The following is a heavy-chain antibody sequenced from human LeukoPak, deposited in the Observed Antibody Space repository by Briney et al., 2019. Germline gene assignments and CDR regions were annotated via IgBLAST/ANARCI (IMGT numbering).Heavy chain of an antibody. CDR1: GGSISSGDYY. CDR3: ARDSGSSTHDP. CDR2: IYYSGST. Sequence: SETLSLTCTVSGGSISSGDYYWSWIRQPPGKGLEWIGYIYYSGSTYYNPSLKSRVTISVDTSKNQFSLKLSSVTAADTAVYYCARDSGSSTHDPWGQGTLVTVSS. D-gene: IGHD2-2*01. V-gene: IGHV4-30-4*02. J-gene: IGHJ5*02.